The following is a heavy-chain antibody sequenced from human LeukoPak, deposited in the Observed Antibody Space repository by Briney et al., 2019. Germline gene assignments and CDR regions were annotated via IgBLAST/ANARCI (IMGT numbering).Heavy chain of an antibody. D-gene: IGHD5-12*01. V-gene: IGHV3-72*01. CDR2: SRDKGNSYTT. CDR1: GFTFSDHY. J-gene: IGHJ4*01. Sequence: GGSLRLSYAASGFTFSDHYIDWVRQAPGKGLEWVGRSRDKGNSYTTAYAASVRGRFTISRDDSKNSLYLQMNSLKIEDTAMYYCTKLARAPRDFDYWGQGTLVTVSS. CDR3: TKLARAPRDFDY.